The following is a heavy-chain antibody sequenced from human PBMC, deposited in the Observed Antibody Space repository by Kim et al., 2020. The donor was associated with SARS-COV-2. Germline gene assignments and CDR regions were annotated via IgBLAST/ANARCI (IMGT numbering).Heavy chain of an antibody. CDR1: GYTFTSYG. V-gene: IGHV1-18*01. D-gene: IGHD3-10*01. CDR3: ARGMSYYGSGSYDIGPERTTNITKYGIYV. Sequence: ASVKVSCKASGYTFTSYGISWVRQAPGQGLEWMGWISAYNGNTNYAQKLQGRVTKTTDTSTSTAYMELRSLRSDDTAVYYCARGMSYYGSGSYDIGPERTTNITKYGIYVWGQGTTLTVSS. J-gene: IGHJ6*02. CDR2: ISAYNGNT.